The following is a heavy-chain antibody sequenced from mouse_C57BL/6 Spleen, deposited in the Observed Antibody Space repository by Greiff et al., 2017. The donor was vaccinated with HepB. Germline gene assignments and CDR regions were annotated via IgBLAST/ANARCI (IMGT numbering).Heavy chain of an antibody. Sequence: QVQLQQSGAELVKPGASVKISCKASGYAFSSYWMNWMKQRPGKGLEWIGQIYPGDGDTNYNGKFKGKATLTADKSSSTAYMQLSSLTSEDSAVYFCARDSSGYVGYWGQGTTLTVSS. CDR1: GYAFSSYW. J-gene: IGHJ2*01. V-gene: IGHV1-80*01. CDR2: IYPGDGDT. D-gene: IGHD3-2*02. CDR3: ARDSSGYVGY.